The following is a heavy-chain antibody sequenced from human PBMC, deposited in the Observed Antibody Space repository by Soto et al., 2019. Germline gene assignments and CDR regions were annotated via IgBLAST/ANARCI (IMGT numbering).Heavy chain of an antibody. J-gene: IGHJ4*02. V-gene: IGHV1-46*03. CDR2: INHSGGST. Sequence: ASVKVSCKTSGYTFIAYSMHWVRQAPGQGFEWMGLINHSGGSTNYAQKFQGRATVTRDTSTRTVYMELSSLTSEDTAVYYCTRGDPRGSGSDYTHWGQGTLVTVSS. D-gene: IGHD3-10*01. CDR1: GYTFIAYS. CDR3: TRGDPRGSGSDYTH.